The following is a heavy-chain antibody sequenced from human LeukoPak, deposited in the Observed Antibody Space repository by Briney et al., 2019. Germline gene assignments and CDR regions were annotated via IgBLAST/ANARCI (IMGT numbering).Heavy chain of an antibody. J-gene: IGHJ4*02. Sequence: PGGSLRLSCAASGFTFDDYAMHWVRQAPGKGLEWVSSISSSSSYIYYEDSVKGRFTISRDNAKNSLYLQMTSLRAEDTAVYYCAKDPGAHYYGSGSYRRGSYFDYWGQGTLVTVSS. V-gene: IGHV3-21*01. CDR1: GFTFDDYA. D-gene: IGHD3-10*01. CDR3: AKDPGAHYYGSGSYRRGSYFDY. CDR2: ISSSSSYI.